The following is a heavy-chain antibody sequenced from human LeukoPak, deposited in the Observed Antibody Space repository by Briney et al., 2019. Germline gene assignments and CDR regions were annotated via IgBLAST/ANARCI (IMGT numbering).Heavy chain of an antibody. J-gene: IGHJ5*02. V-gene: IGHV4-30-2*01. CDR1: GGSISSGGYY. CDR3: ATLGIAYKWFDP. D-gene: IGHD6-13*01. Sequence: SETLSLTCTVSGGSISSGGYYWSWIRQPPGKGLEWIGYIYHSGSTYYNPSLKSRVTISVDTSKNQVSLKLSSVTAADTAVYYCATLGIAYKWFDPWGQGTLVIVSS. CDR2: IYHSGST.